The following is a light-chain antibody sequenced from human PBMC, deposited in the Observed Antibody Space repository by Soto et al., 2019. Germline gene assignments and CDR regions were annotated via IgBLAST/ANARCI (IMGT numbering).Light chain of an antibody. CDR1: QSINTF. V-gene: IGKV1-39*01. Sequence: DVQMTQSPSSLSASIGDRVSMSCRASQSINTFLNWYQQKPGKAPHLLIYGASNLHSGVPSRFSGTGSGTDFTLTINGLQPDDFATYFCQQGSFTLTFGGGTKVDIK. CDR2: GAS. J-gene: IGKJ4*01. CDR3: QQGSFTLT.